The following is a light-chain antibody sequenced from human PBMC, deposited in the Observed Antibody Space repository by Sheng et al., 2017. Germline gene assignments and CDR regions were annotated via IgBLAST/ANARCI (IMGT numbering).Light chain of an antibody. Sequence: IHLTQSPSSLSASVGDRVTITCRASQGISNYLAWYQQKSGKAPKLLIYAASILESGVPSRFRGSVSGTEYTLTISSLQPEDFATYDCQQYNSHPLTFGGGTRVEIK. V-gene: IGKV1-NL1*01. CDR2: AAS. J-gene: IGKJ4*01. CDR3: QQYNSHPLT. CDR1: QGISNY.